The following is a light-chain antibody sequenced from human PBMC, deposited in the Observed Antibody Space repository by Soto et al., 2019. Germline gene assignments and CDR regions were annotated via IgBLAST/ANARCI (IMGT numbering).Light chain of an antibody. CDR1: SSNIGRND. CDR2: GNS. Sequence: QSVLTQPPSASGTPGQSITISCSGSSSNIGRNDFNWYQQLPGTAPKLLIFGNSQRPSGVPDRFSGSKSGYSASLAISGLQSVDAADYYGAAWDEGPIGRYVFGAGTKLTVL. V-gene: IGLV1-44*01. CDR3: AAWDEGPIGRYV. J-gene: IGLJ1*01.